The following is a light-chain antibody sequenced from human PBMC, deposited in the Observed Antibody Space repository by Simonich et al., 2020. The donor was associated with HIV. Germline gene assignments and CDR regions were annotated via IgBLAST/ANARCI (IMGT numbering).Light chain of an antibody. CDR1: QSISIY. Sequence: QMTQSPSSLSASVGDRVTITCRPSQSISIYLNWYPQKPGKAPKLLIYAASSLQSGVPSRFSGSGSGTDFTLTSSSLQPEDFATYYCLQDYNYPRTFGRGTKVDIK. CDR3: LQDYNYPRT. CDR2: AAS. V-gene: IGKV1-6*01. J-gene: IGKJ1*01.